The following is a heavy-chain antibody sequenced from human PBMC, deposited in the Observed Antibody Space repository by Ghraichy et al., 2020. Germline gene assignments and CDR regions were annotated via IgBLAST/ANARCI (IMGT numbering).Heavy chain of an antibody. CDR1: GFTFSSYA. Sequence: GGSLRLSCAASGFTFSSYAMHWVRQAPGKGLEWVAVISYDGSNKYYADSVKGRFTISRDNSKNTLYLQMNSLRAEDTAVYYCAREIAVAGADYYGMDVWGQGTTVTVSS. V-gene: IGHV3-30-3*01. CDR3: AREIAVAGADYYGMDV. D-gene: IGHD6-19*01. CDR2: ISYDGSNK. J-gene: IGHJ6*02.